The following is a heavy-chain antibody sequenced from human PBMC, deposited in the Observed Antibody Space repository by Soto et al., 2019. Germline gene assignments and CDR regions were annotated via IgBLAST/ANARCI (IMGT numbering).Heavy chain of an antibody. Sequence: QITVKESGPKLVKPSQTLTLTCAFSGFSLSTSGVGVGWVRQPPGKAPEWLALIYWDDDKRYRPSLKSRLSITKDNSKDQVVFTMTNMDPVDTATYYCVHQDWNTNNYYFDLWGRGTLVTVSS. V-gene: IGHV2-5*02. J-gene: IGHJ2*01. CDR2: IYWDDDK. CDR1: GFSLSTSGVG. CDR3: VHQDWNTNNYYFDL. D-gene: IGHD1-1*01.